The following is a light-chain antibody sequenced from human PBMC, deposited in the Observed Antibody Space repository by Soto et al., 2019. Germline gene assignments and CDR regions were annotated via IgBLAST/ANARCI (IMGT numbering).Light chain of an antibody. J-gene: IGKJ1*01. CDR3: QHYSDFSVT. Sequence: DIQMTQSPSTLSASVEDRVTITCRASQSIGDLLAWYQQKPGEAPKVLIYKASYLESGVPSRFSGSGSATEFTLTISSLQPEDLATYYCQHYSDFSVTVGQGTKVDSK. CDR2: KAS. V-gene: IGKV1-5*03. CDR1: QSIGDL.